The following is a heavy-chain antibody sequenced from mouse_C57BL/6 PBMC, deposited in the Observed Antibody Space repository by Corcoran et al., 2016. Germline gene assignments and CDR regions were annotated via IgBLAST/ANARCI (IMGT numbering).Heavy chain of an antibody. CDR3: ARRPWFAY. V-gene: IGHV9-3*01. CDR2: INTYSGVP. CDR1: GYTFTTYG. Sequence: QIQLVQSGPELKKPGETVKISCKASGYTFTTYGMSWVKQAPGKGLKWMGWINTYSGVPTYADDFKGRFAFSLETSASTAYLQINNLKNEDTATYFCARRPWFAYWGQGTLVTVSA. J-gene: IGHJ3*01.